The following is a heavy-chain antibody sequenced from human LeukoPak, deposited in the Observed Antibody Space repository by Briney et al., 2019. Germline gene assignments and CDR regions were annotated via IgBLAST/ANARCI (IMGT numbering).Heavy chain of an antibody. J-gene: IGHJ4*02. V-gene: IGHV5-51*01. CDR1: GYSFTSYW. D-gene: IGHD3-9*01. Sequence: GESLKISCKGSGYSFTSYWNGWVRQMPGKGLEWMGIIYPGDSDTRYCTAFPGQATIPADKSISTAYLQWSSLKASDTAMYYWARSLRYFDWLPNEGFDYWGQGTLVTASS. CDR2: IYPGDSDT. CDR3: ARSLRYFDWLPNEGFDY.